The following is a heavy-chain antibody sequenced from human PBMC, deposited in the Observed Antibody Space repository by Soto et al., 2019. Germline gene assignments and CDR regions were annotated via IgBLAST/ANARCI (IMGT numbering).Heavy chain of an antibody. CDR1: GYTFTTYG. CDR2: ISAYNGNT. CDR3: ARDGFPYGSGRYYSFDY. D-gene: IGHD3-10*01. V-gene: IGHV1-18*01. J-gene: IGHJ4*02. Sequence: GASVKVSCKTSGYTFTTYGISWVRQAPGQGLEWMGWISAYNGNTNYAQKLQGRVTMTTDTSTNTAYMELRSLRSDDTAVYYCARDGFPYGSGRYYSFDYRGQAPLLTVSS.